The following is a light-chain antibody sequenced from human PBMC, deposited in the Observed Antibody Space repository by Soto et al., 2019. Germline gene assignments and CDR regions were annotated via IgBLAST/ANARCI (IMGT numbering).Light chain of an antibody. J-gene: IGLJ2*01. Sequence: QSALTQPRSVSGSPGQSVTISCTGTSSDVGGYDFVSWYQQHPGKAPKLMIYDVSSRPSGVPDRFSGSKSGNTASLTVSGLQAEDEADYYCSSYAGTYYYVAFGGGTKVTV. CDR3: SSYAGTYYYVA. V-gene: IGLV2-11*01. CDR2: DVS. CDR1: SSDVGGYDF.